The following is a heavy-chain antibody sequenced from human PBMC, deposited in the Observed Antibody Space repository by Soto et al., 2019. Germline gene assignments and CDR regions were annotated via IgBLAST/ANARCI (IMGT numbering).Heavy chain of an antibody. CDR1: GGTFRIYA. CDR3: ARVQNYDDSSGYYFDY. J-gene: IGHJ4*02. CDR2: IIPIFGTA. D-gene: IGHD3-22*01. Sequence: SVKVYCKASGGTFRIYAISWVRQAPGQGREWMGGIIPIFGTANYAQKFQGRVTITADKSTSTAYMELSSLRSEDTAVNYCARVQNYDDSSGYYFDYWGQGTLVTVSS. V-gene: IGHV1-69*06.